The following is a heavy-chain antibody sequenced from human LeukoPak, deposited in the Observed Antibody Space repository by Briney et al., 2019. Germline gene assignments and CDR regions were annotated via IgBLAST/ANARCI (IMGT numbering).Heavy chain of an antibody. Sequence: GGSLRLSCSASGFTFSDYDMNWVRQAPGKGLEWGSSISGLSTHIYYGDSVKGRFSISRDNAKNSVYLQMNSLGVEDTAIYYCGRAFPPLRTSSAGDLWGQGILVTVSS. V-gene: IGHV3-69-1*02. CDR2: ISGLSTHI. D-gene: IGHD3-16*01. CDR3: GRAFPPLRTSSAGDL. J-gene: IGHJ4*02. CDR1: GFTFSDYD.